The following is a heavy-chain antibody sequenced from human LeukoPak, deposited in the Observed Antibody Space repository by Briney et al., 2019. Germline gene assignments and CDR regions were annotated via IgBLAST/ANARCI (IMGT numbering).Heavy chain of an antibody. J-gene: IGHJ4*02. D-gene: IGHD6-19*01. CDR3: AKEAGPGDYFDY. Sequence: SGGSLRLSCAASGFIFSSYSMNWVRQAPGKGLEWVSTISGGGGRTYYADSVKGRFTISRDNSKNMLYLQMNSLRADDTAVYYCAKEAGPGDYFDYWGQGTLVTVSS. CDR1: GFIFSSYS. CDR2: ISGGGGRT. V-gene: IGHV3-23*01.